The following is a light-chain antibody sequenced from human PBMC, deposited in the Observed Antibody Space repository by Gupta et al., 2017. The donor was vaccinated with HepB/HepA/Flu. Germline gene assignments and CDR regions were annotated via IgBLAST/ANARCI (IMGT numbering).Light chain of an antibody. Sequence: ATLSLSPGERATLSCRASQSVSSNYIAWYQQKPGQAPRLLIYVASTRATGIPDRFSGSGSGTHFTLTISRLEPEDFAVYHCQQDGGPVYTFGQGTKLEIK. CDR1: QSVSSNY. CDR3: QQDGGPVYT. V-gene: IGKV3-20*01. CDR2: VAS. J-gene: IGKJ2*01.